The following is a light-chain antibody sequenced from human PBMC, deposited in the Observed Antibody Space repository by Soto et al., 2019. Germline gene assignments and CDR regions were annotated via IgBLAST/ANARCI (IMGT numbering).Light chain of an antibody. V-gene: IGKV2-28*01. CDR2: LGS. J-gene: IGKJ4*01. CDR1: QSLLHSNGYNY. Sequence: DIVMTESPLSLPVTPGEPASISCRSSQSLLHSNGYNYLDWYLQKPGQSPQLLIYLGSNRASGVPDRFSGSASGTDFTLKISRVEAEDVGVYYCMQALQTPLTFAGGTKVEIK. CDR3: MQALQTPLT.